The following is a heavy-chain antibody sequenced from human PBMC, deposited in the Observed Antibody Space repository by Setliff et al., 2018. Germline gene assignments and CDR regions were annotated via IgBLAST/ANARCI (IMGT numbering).Heavy chain of an antibody. D-gene: IGHD3-3*01. CDR3: ARDGGLLQFLEWSRSYMDV. CDR1: GFTFNTHA. V-gene: IGHV3-33*01. J-gene: IGHJ6*03. Sequence: GGSLRLSCATSGFTFNTHAMHWVRQAPGKGLEWVAMIWAGGDRTFYLDSVKGRFIVSRDDSKNTVYLQMNSLRAEDTAVNYCARDGGLLQFLEWSRSYMDVWGKGTTVTVSS. CDR2: IWAGGDRT.